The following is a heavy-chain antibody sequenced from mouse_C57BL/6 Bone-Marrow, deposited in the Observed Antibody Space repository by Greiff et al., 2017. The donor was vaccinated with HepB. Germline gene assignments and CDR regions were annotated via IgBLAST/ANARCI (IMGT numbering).Heavy chain of an antibody. Sequence: QVQLKESGAELVRPGASVKLSCKASGYTFTDYYINWVKQRPGQGLEWIARIYPGSGNTYYNEKFKGKATLTAEKSSSTAYMQLSSLTSEDSAVYFCARSGLLRYFDYWGQGTTLTVSS. J-gene: IGHJ2*01. D-gene: IGHD1-1*01. CDR3: ARSGLLRYFDY. V-gene: IGHV1-76*01. CDR2: IYPGSGNT. CDR1: GYTFTDYY.